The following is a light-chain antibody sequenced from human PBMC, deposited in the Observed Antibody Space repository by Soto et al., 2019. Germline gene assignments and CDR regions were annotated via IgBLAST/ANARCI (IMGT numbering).Light chain of an antibody. CDR2: GVT. CDR1: ISDVGSYHY. V-gene: IGLV2-14*01. J-gene: IGLJ3*02. CDR3: SSYASSSTVV. Sequence: QSALTQPASVSGSPGQSITISCTGTISDVGSYHYVSWYQLYPGKAPQLMIYGVTIRPSGVSSRFSGSKSGNTASLTISGLQAEAEADSYCSSYASSSTVVFGGGTQLTVL.